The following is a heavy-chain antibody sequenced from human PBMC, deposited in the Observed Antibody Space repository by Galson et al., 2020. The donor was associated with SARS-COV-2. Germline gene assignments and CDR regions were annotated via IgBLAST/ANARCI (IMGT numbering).Heavy chain of an antibody. D-gene: IGHD5-12*01. V-gene: IGHV4-34*01. CDR2: INHSGST. Sequence: SETLSLTCAVYGGSFSGYYWSWIRQPPGKGLEWIGEINHSGSTNYNPSLKSRVTISVDTSKNQFSLKLSSVTAADTAVYYCARPDVEMATSYYFDYWGQGTLVTVSS. J-gene: IGHJ4*02. CDR1: GGSFSGYY. CDR3: ARPDVEMATSYYFDY.